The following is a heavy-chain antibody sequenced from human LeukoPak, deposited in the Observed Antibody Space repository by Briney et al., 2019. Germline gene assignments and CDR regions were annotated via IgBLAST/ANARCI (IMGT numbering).Heavy chain of an antibody. J-gene: IGHJ5*02. D-gene: IGHD3-22*01. CDR3: ARRGYYDSRGWFDP. CDR2: IDHAGTT. Sequence: SETPSLTCVVSGGSIITNDYWWGWIRQPPGKGLEWIGTIDHAGTTFYNVSLKSRVTISVDTPNNQFSLKLSSVTAADTAVYYCARRGYYDSRGWFDPWGQGTLVTVSS. CDR1: GGSIITNDYW. V-gene: IGHV4-39*01.